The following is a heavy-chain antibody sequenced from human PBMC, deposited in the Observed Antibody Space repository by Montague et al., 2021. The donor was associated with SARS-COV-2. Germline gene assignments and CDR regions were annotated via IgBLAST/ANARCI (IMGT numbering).Heavy chain of an antibody. D-gene: IGHD3-10*01. CDR2: ISHRENT. J-gene: IGHJ4*02. V-gene: IGHV4-39*07. Sequence: SETLSLTCTVSGRSIISTSSYWGWIRQPPGGGLEWIGSISHRENTFYNPSPKSPVTISVDPSKNQFSLKMFSVTAADTGIYYCVRVSWYYYGSGAFDYWGQGTLVTVSA. CDR1: GRSIISTSSY. CDR3: VRVSWYYYGSGAFDY.